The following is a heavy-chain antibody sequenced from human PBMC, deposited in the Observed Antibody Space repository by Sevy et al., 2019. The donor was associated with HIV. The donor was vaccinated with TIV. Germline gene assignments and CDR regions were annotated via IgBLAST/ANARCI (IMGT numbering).Heavy chain of an antibody. Sequence: ASVKVSCKASGYTFTSYGISWVRQAPGQGLEWMGWISAYNGNTNYAQKLQGRVTMTTDTSTSTAYMELRSLRSDDTAVYYCARDPGIVVVVAGTFDYWGLGTLVTVSS. V-gene: IGHV1-18*04. CDR1: GYTFTSYG. CDR3: ARDPGIVVVVAGTFDY. J-gene: IGHJ4*02. CDR2: ISAYNGNT. D-gene: IGHD2-15*01.